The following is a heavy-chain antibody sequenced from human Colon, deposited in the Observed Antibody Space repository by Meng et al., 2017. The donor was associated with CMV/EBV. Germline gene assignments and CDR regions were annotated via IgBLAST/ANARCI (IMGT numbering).Heavy chain of an antibody. CDR3: AAGFVRIGETPSPDP. CDR1: GGSNAISNS. CDR2: VRRVGNT. D-gene: IGHD2-15*01. J-gene: IGHJ5*02. V-gene: IGHV4-4*01. Sequence: SGGSNAISNSWSWARLAPGRELAWIGVVRRVGNTDYNPSLKSRVTISVDKSRNQVSMKVTYVTAAGTAMYFCAAGFVRIGETPSPDPWGPGTLVTVSS.